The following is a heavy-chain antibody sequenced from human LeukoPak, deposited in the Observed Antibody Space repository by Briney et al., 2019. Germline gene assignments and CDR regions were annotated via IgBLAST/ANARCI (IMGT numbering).Heavy chain of an antibody. CDR3: AKVSPRPLPIDY. CDR1: GFTFSTYA. V-gene: IGHV3-23*01. J-gene: IGHJ4*02. Sequence: GGSLRLSCAASGFTFSTYAMNWARQAPGKGLEWVSGISSSGSSTYYVDSVKGRFTTSRDNSKNTLYLQMNSLRAEDTAIYYCAKVSPRPLPIDYWGQGALVTVSS. CDR2: ISSSGSST.